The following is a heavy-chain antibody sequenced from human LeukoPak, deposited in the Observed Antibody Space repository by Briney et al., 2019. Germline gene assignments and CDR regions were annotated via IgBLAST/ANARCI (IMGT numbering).Heavy chain of an antibody. CDR3: ARDGVRRSLTVAPVY. J-gene: IGHJ4*02. CDR2: ISAYNGNT. Sequence: ASVKVSCKASGYTFTSYGISWVRQAPGQGLERMGWISAYNGNTNYAQKLQGRVTMTTDTSTSTAYMELRSLRSDDTAVYYCARDGVRRSLTVAPVYWGQGTLVTVSS. V-gene: IGHV1-18*04. CDR1: GYTFTSYG. D-gene: IGHD6-19*01.